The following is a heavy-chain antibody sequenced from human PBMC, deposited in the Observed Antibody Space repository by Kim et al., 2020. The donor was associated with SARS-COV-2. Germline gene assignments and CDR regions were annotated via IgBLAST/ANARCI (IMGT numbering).Heavy chain of an antibody. V-gene: IGHV4-59*01. D-gene: IGHD6-6*01. J-gene: IGHJ3*02. CDR3: ARSIPARDAFDI. Sequence: NYNPSLQSRVTISVDTSKHRFSLKLSSVTAADTAVYYCARSIPARDAFDIWGQGTMVTVSS.